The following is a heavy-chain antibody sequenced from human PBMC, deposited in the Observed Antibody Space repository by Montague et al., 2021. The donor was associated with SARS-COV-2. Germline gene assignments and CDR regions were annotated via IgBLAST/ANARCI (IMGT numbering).Heavy chain of an antibody. V-gene: IGHV6-1*01. D-gene: IGHD4-17*01. Sequence: CAISGDSVWSNTAAWNWIRQSPSGGLEWLGRPNYRSKWTSDYATSVEGRISIDPDTSKNQFFLHLRSVTPEDTGVYYCVRDTGSAQAGFDAWGQGTLVTVSS. CDR1: GDSVWSNTAA. CDR3: VRDTGSAQAGFDA. CDR2: PNYRSKWTS. J-gene: IGHJ4*02.